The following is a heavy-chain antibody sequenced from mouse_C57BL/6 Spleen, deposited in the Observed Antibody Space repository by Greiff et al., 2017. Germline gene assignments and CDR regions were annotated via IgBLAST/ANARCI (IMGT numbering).Heavy chain of an antibody. CDR2: IDPSDSET. D-gene: IGHD1-1*01. V-gene: IGHV1-52*01. J-gene: IGHJ2*01. CDR3: ARRYSDITTVVATGYFDY. CDR1: GYTFTSYW. Sequence: VQLQQPGAELVRPGSSVKLSCKASGYTFTSYWMHWVKQRPIQGLEWIGNIDPSDSETHYNQKFKDKATLTVDKSSSTAYMQLSSLTSEDSAVYYCARRYSDITTVVATGYFDYWGQGTTLTVSS.